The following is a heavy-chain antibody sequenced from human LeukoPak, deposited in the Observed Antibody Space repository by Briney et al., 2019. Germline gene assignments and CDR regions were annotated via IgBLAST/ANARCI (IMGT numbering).Heavy chain of an antibody. CDR2: IKQDGSEK. CDR1: GFTFSNYW. D-gene: IGHD6-19*01. CDR3: ARTREQWQVLDY. Sequence: GGSLRLSCAASGFTFSNYWMSWVRQAPGKGLEWVANIKQDGSEKHYVDSVKGRFTISTDNAKNMVYLQMNSLRVEDTAVYYCARTREQWQVLDYWGQGTLVTVSS. V-gene: IGHV3-7*01. J-gene: IGHJ4*02.